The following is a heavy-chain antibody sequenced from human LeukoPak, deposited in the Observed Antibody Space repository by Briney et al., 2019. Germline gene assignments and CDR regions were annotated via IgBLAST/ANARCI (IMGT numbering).Heavy chain of an antibody. V-gene: IGHV3-74*01. D-gene: IGHD3-10*01. J-gene: IGHJ4*02. CDR3: ARDITLTRGGRSDY. CDR2: INSDGTTT. CDR1: GFTFSNYW. Sequence: GRSLRLSCAASGFTFSNYWMYWVRQTPGKGLVWVSRINSDGTTTNFADSVKGRFTISRDNAKNTVYLQMNSLRAEDTAVYYCARDITLTRGGRSDYWGQGTLVTVSS.